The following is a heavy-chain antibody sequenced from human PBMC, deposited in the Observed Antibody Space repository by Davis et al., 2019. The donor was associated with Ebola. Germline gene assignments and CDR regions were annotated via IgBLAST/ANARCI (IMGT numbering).Heavy chain of an antibody. CDR3: ARGDLGGKQLVY. CDR1: GGSFSGYY. Sequence: SETLSLTCAVYGGSFSGYYWMWIRQPPGKGLEWIGEINHSGSTNYNPSLKSRLIISVDTSKNQFSLQLNSVTAADTAVYYCARGDLGGKQLVYWGQGTLVTVSS. CDR2: INHSGST. V-gene: IGHV4-34*01. D-gene: IGHD6-13*01. J-gene: IGHJ4*02.